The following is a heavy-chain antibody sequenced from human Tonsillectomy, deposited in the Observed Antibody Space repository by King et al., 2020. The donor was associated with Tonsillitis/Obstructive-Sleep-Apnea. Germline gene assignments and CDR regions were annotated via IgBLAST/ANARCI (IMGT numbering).Heavy chain of an antibody. Sequence: VQLVESGGGLVQPGGSLRLSCAASGFTFSIYAISWVRQAPGKGLEWVSAISGSGGSTYYADSVKGRFTISRDNSKNTLYLQINSLRAEDTAVYYCAKVAGSYYYDSSGYSTEGGFDYWGQGTLVTVSS. D-gene: IGHD3-22*01. CDR2: ISGSGGST. CDR1: GFTFSIYA. J-gene: IGHJ4*02. V-gene: IGHV3-23*04. CDR3: AKVAGSYYYDSSGYSTEGGFDY.